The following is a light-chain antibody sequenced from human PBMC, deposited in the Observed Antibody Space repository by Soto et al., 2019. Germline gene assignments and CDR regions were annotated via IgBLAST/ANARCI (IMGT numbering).Light chain of an antibody. CDR1: QSVSNF. Sequence: EIVLTQSPATLSLSPGESATLSCRASQSVSNFLAWYQQKPGQAPRLLIYDASNRATGIPVRFSGSGSGTDFTLTISSLEPEDFALYYCQQRSDWFTFGQGTRLEI. CDR2: DAS. V-gene: IGKV3-11*01. CDR3: QQRSDWFT. J-gene: IGKJ5*01.